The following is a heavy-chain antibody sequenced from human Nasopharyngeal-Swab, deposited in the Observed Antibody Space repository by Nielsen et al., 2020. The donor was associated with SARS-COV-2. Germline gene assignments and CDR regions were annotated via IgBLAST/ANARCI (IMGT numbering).Heavy chain of an antibody. Sequence: LSLTCAASGFPFSSYWMHWVRQAPGKGLVWVSRINSDGSSTSYADSVKGRFTISRDNAKNSLYLQMNSLRAEDTAVYYCARALPDTYCGGDCYYNWGQGTLVTVSS. V-gene: IGHV3-74*01. J-gene: IGHJ4*02. D-gene: IGHD2-21*02. CDR2: INSDGSST. CDR1: GFPFSSYW. CDR3: ARALPDTYCGGDCYYN.